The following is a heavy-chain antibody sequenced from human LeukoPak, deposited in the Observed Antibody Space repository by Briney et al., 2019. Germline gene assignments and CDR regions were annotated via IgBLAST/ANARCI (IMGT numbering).Heavy chain of an antibody. CDR3: AREYSYGYFFY. Sequence: VASVKVSCKASGYTFTSYGISWVRPAPGQGLEWMGWISAYNGNTSYAQKLQGRVTMTTDTSTSTAYMELRSLRSDDTAVYYCAREYSYGYFFYWGQGTLVTVSS. D-gene: IGHD5-18*01. CDR1: GYTFTSYG. CDR2: ISAYNGNT. V-gene: IGHV1-18*01. J-gene: IGHJ4*02.